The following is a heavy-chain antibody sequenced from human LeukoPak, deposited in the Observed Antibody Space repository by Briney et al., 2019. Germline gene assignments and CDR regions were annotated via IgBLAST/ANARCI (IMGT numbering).Heavy chain of an antibody. CDR3: AKDQIAAAGTVAFDI. CDR1: GFTFDDYA. V-gene: IGHV3-9*01. CDR2: ISWNSGSI. Sequence: GGSLRLSCAASGFTFDDYAMHWVRQAPGKGLEWVSGISWNSGSIGYADSVKGRFTISRDNAKNSLYLQMNSVRAEDTALYYCAKDQIAAAGTVAFDIRGQGTMVTVSS. D-gene: IGHD6-13*01. J-gene: IGHJ3*02.